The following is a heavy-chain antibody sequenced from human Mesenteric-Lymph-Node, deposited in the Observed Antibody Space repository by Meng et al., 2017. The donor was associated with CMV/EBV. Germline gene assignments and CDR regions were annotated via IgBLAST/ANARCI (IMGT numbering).Heavy chain of an antibody. CDR2: IRSKAKSYAT. CDR3: TNGGKYYEYYFDY. V-gene: IGHV3-73*01. Sequence: GESLKISCASSGFTFSGSAMHWVRQVSGKGLEWVGRIRSKAKSYATAYAASVQGRFTISRDDSKNTAYLQMNSLKTEDTAVYYCTNGGKYYEYYFDYWGQGTLVTVSS. CDR1: GFTFSGSA. D-gene: IGHD1-26*01. J-gene: IGHJ4*02.